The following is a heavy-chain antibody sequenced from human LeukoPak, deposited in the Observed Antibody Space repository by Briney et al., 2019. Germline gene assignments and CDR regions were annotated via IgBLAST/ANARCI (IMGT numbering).Heavy chain of an antibody. CDR1: GFTFSNYW. V-gene: IGHV3-74*01. CDR2: INSDGSST. CDR3: ARDKIVGATYFDY. Sequence: GGSLRLSCAASGFTFSNYWMHWVRQAPGKGLVWVSRINSDGSSTNYADSVKGRFTISRDSAKNSLYLQMNSLRAEDTAVYYCARDKIVGATYFDYWGQGTLVTVSS. J-gene: IGHJ4*02. D-gene: IGHD1-26*01.